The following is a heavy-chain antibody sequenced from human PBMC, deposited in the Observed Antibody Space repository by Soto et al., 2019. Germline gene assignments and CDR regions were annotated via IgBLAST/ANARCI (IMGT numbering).Heavy chain of an antibody. J-gene: IGHJ5*02. CDR1: GGTFSSYA. CDR2: IIPIFGTA. CDR3: ARDRGPSSGYYPYWFDP. D-gene: IGHD3-22*01. Sequence: QVQLVQSGAEVKKPGSSVKVSCKASGGTFSSYAITWVRQAPGQGLEWMGGIIPIFGTANYAQKFQARGTITADESTSTAYMELSSLSSEDTAVYYCARDRGPSSGYYPYWFDPWGQGTLVTVSS. V-gene: IGHV1-69*12.